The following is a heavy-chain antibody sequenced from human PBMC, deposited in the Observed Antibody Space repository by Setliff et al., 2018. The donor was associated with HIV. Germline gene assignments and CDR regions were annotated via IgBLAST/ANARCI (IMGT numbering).Heavy chain of an antibody. J-gene: IGHJ3*02. CDR2: INHSGRT. V-gene: IGHV4-34*01. CDR1: GGSFSGYY. CDR3: ARHRNLDRRGEAFDI. D-gene: IGHD3-10*01. Sequence: PSETLSLTCAVYGGSFSGYYWSWIRQPPGKGLEWIGEINHSGRTTYNPSLKSRVTISVDTSKNQFSLKLTSVTAADTAVYYCARHRNLDRRGEAFDIWGQGTMVTVSS.